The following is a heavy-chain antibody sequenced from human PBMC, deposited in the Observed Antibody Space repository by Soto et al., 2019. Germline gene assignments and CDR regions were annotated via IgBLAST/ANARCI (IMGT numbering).Heavy chain of an antibody. J-gene: IGHJ4*02. Sequence: QITLKESGPTRVKPTQTLTLTCTFSGFSLNARPVGVGWIRQPPGKALERLALIYWDDDKRYSPSLKNRLTIDKDTSKNQVVLTMTNVDPVDTAIYYCAHRADIYGNWSGGYFGYWGQGALGTVSS. V-gene: IGHV2-5*02. CDR2: IYWDDDK. CDR1: GFSLNARPVG. CDR3: AHRADIYGNWSGGYFGY. D-gene: IGHD1-1*01.